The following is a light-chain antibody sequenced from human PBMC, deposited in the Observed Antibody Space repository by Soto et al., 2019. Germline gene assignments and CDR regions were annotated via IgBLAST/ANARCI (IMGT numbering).Light chain of an antibody. CDR3: SSYTSSNIYV. V-gene: IGLV2-14*01. J-gene: IGLJ1*01. CDR2: EVS. CDR1: SSDVGGYNY. Sequence: QSVLTQPASVSGSPGQSITISCTGTSSDVGGYNYVSWYQQHPGKAPKLMIYEVSNRPSGVSNRCSGSKPGNTASLTISGLQAEDDADYYCSSYTSSNIYVFGTGTKVTAL.